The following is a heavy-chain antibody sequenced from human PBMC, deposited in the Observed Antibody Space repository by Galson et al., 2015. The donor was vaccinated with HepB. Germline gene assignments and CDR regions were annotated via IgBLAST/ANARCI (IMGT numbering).Heavy chain of an antibody. CDR3: ATTKFGSCAYWTFEI. CDR2: ISTNGATI. J-gene: IGHJ3*02. Sequence: SLRLSCAASGFTFSSYTMNWVRQTPGKGLQWVSYISTNGATIHYADSVKGRFTIARDNAKNTMWLQMNSLRAEDTAVYCCATTKFGSCAYWTFEIWGQGTLVTASS. D-gene: IGHD3-16*01. V-gene: IGHV3-48*04. CDR1: GFTFSSYT.